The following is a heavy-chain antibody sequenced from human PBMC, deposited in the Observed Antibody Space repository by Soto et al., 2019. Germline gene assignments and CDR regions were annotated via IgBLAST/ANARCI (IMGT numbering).Heavy chain of an antibody. CDR2: FFWGDDK. J-gene: IGHJ3*01. V-gene: IGHV2-5*02. D-gene: IGHD3-16*01. CDR1: GFSLTTSGRG. CDR3: AHRLAMMDAFEV. Sequence: QITLKESGPTLVKPTQTLTLTCTFSGFSLTTSGRGVGWIRQPPGKALEWLALFFWGDDKRYSPSLKTRLTISKDTSKNQVVLTMTNMGPEDTATYYCAHRLAMMDAFEVWGQGTVVTASS.